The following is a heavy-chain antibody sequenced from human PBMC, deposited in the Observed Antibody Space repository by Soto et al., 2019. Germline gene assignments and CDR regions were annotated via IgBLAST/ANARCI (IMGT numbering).Heavy chain of an antibody. Sequence: PGGSLRLSCAASGFTFSSYAMSWVRQAPGKGLEWVSAISGSGGSTYYADSVKGRFTISRDNSKNTLYLQMNSLRAEDTAVYYCAKVYGSGSYDVHYYYMDVWGKGTTVTVSS. CDR3: AKVYGSGSYDVHYYYMDV. CDR1: GFTFSSYA. V-gene: IGHV3-23*01. CDR2: ISGSGGST. D-gene: IGHD3-10*01. J-gene: IGHJ6*03.